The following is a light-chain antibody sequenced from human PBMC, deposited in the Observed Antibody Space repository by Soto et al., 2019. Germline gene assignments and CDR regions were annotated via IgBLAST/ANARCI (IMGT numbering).Light chain of an antibody. CDR1: RRVSSN. CDR3: HKYYNWSPLS. V-gene: IGKV3-15*01. Sequence: ETVMTQSPATLSVSPGKRATLSCRASRRVSSNLAWYQQQPGQAPRLLIYGASTRATGIPARFSGGGSGTEFTHTISRVPSEDSAVYHCHKYYNWSPLSFGGGTKVEIK. J-gene: IGKJ4*01. CDR2: GAS.